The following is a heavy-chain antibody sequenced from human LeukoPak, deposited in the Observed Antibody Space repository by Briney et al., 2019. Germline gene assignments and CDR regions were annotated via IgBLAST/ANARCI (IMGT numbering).Heavy chain of an antibody. D-gene: IGHD2-2*01. CDR2: IYPGDSDT. V-gene: IGHV5-51*01. CDR1: GYSFTSYW. Sequence: KVGESLKISCKGSGYSFTSYWIGWVRQMPGKGLEWMGMIYPGDSDTRYSPSFQGQVTISADKSISTAYLQWSSLMASDTAMYYCARLIPAATAANYYYYYMDVWGKGTTVTVSS. J-gene: IGHJ6*03. CDR3: ARLIPAATAANYYYYYMDV.